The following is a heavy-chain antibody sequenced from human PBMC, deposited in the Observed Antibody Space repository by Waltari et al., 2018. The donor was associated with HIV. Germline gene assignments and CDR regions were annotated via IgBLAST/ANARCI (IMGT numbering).Heavy chain of an antibody. V-gene: IGHV4-61*02. Sequence: QVQLQESGPGLVKPSQTLSLTCTVSGGSISRGSYYWRWIRQPARKGLEWIGRIYTSGSTNYNPSLKSRVTISVDTSKNQFSLKLSSVTAADTAVYYCARDRPYYYGSGSLRYFDYWGQGTLVTVSS. CDR1: GGSISRGSYY. CDR3: ARDRPYYYGSGSLRYFDY. D-gene: IGHD3-10*01. J-gene: IGHJ4*02. CDR2: IYTSGST.